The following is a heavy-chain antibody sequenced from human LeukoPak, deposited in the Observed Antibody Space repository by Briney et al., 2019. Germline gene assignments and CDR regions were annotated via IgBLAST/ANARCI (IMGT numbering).Heavy chain of an antibody. Sequence: SETLSLTCTVSGGSISSSSYYWGWIRQPPGKGLEWIGSIYYSGSTYYNPSLKSRVTISVDTSKNQFSLKLSSVTAADTAVYYCARDSARGIADRPNWGQGTLVTVSS. V-gene: IGHV4-39*07. D-gene: IGHD6-6*01. CDR3: ARDSARGIADRPN. CDR1: GGSISSSSYY. CDR2: IYYSGST. J-gene: IGHJ4*02.